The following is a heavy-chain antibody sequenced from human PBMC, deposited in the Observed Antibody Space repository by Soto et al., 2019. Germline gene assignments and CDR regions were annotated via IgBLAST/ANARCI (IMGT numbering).Heavy chain of an antibody. D-gene: IGHD3-9*01. Sequence: ASVKVSCKASGYTFTSYGISWVRQAPGQGLEWMGWISAYNGNTNYAQKLQGRVTMTTDTSTSTAYMELRSLRSDDTAVYYCARDNQDYDILTGATFGYWGQGTLVTVSS. CDR2: ISAYNGNT. J-gene: IGHJ4*02. CDR3: ARDNQDYDILTGATFGY. V-gene: IGHV1-18*04. CDR1: GYTFTSYG.